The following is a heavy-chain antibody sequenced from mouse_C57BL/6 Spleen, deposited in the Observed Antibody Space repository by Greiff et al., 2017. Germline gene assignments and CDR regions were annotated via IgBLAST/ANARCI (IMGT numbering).Heavy chain of an antibody. D-gene: IGHD6-5*01. CDR1: GYTFTSSW. Sequence: QVQLQQPGAELVRPGSSVKLSCKASGYTFTSSWLDWVKQRPGQGLEWIGNIYPSDSETHYNQKFKDKATLTVDKSSSTAYMQLSSLTSEDSAVYYCAIDEPLDARGTGTTLTVSS. CDR3: AIDEPLDA. J-gene: IGHJ2*01. V-gene: IGHV1-61*01. CDR2: IYPSDSET.